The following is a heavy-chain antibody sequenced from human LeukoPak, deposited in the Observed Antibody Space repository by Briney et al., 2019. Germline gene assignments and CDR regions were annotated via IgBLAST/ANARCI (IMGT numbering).Heavy chain of an antibody. CDR2: IYPGDSDT. D-gene: IGHD3-10*01. J-gene: IGHJ6*02. CDR3: ARRYYGSGSYFLDV. V-gene: IGHV5-51*01. CDR1: GYNFINYW. Sequence: GESLRISCEGSGYNFINYWITWVRQMSGRGLEWMGTIYPGDSDTRYSPSFQGQVTISVDKSISTAYLQWSSLKASDTAMYYCARRYYGSGSYFLDVWGQGTTVTVSS.